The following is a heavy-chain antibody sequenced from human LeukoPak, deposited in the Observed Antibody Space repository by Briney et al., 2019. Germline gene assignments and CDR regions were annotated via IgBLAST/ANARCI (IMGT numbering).Heavy chain of an antibody. CDR1: GFTFSSYG. V-gene: IGHV3-30*18. Sequence: GGSLRLSCAASGFTFSSYGMHWVRQAPGKGLEWVAVISYDGSNKYYADSVKGRFTISRDNSKNTLYLQMNSLRAEDTAVYYCAKDLGREVVEAAIGWGQGTLVTVSS. CDR2: ISYDGSNK. D-gene: IGHD2-15*01. CDR3: AKDLGREVVEAAIG. J-gene: IGHJ4*02.